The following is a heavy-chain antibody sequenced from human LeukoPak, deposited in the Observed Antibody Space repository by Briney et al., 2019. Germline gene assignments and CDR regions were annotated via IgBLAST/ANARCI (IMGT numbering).Heavy chain of an antibody. Sequence: ASVKVSCKASGYTFTSYGISWVRQAPGQGLEWMGWISAYNGNTNYAQKLQGRVTMTTDTSTSTAYMELSSLRSEDTAVYYCARDCSSTSCYSHDAFDIWGQGTMVTVSS. CDR3: ARDCSSTSCYSHDAFDI. J-gene: IGHJ3*02. D-gene: IGHD2-2*01. V-gene: IGHV1-18*01. CDR1: GYTFTSYG. CDR2: ISAYNGNT.